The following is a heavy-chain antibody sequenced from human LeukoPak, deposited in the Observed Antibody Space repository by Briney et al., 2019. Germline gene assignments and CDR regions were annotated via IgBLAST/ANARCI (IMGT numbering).Heavy chain of an antibody. CDR3: ARHSGSYYDFDY. D-gene: IGHD1-26*01. V-gene: IGHV4-59*08. CDR1: GGSITSYY. J-gene: IGHJ4*02. Sequence: PSETLSLTCSVSGGSITSYYWTWIRQPPGKGLEWIGYIYHSGTTNYNPSLKSRVTISVDTSKNQFSLKLSSVTAADTAVYYCARHSGSYYDFDYWGQGTLVTVSS. CDR2: IYHSGTT.